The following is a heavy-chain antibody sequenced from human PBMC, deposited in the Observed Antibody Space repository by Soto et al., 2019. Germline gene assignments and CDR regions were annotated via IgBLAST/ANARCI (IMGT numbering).Heavy chain of an antibody. V-gene: IGHV3-21*01. D-gene: IGHD3-22*01. CDR1: GFTFSSYS. CDR2: ISSSSSYI. Sequence: PGGSLRLSCAASGFTFSSYSMNWVRQAPGKGLEWVSSISSSSSYIYYADSVKGRFTISRDNAKNSLYLQMNSLRAEDTAVYYCAKGRITMIVSWFDPWGQGTLVTVSS. CDR3: AKGRITMIVSWFDP. J-gene: IGHJ5*02.